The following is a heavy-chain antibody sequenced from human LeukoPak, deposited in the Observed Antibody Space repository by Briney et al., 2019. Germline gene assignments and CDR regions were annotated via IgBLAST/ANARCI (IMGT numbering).Heavy chain of an antibody. Sequence: ASVKVSCKTSGYSFTGYYIHWVRQAPGQGLEWMGWINTYSGATNYAQKFQGSVTMTRDTSASTAYMELTRLRSDDTALYQCARGGGLAIIGADYYYYGLDVWGQGTAVTVS. V-gene: IGHV1-2*04. D-gene: IGHD3-3*01. CDR3: ARGGGLAIIGADYYYYGLDV. CDR1: GYSFTGYY. CDR2: INTYSGAT. J-gene: IGHJ6*02.